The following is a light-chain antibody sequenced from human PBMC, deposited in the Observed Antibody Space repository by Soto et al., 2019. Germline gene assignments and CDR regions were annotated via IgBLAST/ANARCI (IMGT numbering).Light chain of an antibody. V-gene: IGKV3-20*01. CDR2: GAS. CDR3: QQYCCSPPRYT. Sequence: EIVLTQSPGTLSLSPGEIATLSCRASQSVSSSYLAWYQQKPGQAPSLLIYGASSRVTGIPDRFSGSGSGTDFTLTISRLESEDFAVDYWQQYCCSPPRYTFGHATKLEIK. CDR1: QSVSSSY. J-gene: IGKJ2*01.